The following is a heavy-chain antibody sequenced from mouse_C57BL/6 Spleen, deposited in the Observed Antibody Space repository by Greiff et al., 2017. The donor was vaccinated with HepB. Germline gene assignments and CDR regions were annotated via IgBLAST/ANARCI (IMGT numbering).Heavy chain of an antibody. Sequence: VQLQQSGAELVKPGASVKLSCKASGYTFTSYWMQWVKQRPGQGLEWIGEIDPSDSYTNYNQKFKGKATLTVDTSSSTAYMQLSSLTSEDSAVYYCARKDGSPFAYWGQGTLVTVSA. J-gene: IGHJ3*01. V-gene: IGHV1-50*01. CDR2: IDPSDSYT. CDR3: ARKDGSPFAY. D-gene: IGHD1-1*01. CDR1: GYTFTSYW.